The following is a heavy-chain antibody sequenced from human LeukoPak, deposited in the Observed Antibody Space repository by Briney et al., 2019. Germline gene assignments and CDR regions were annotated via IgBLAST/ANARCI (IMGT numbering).Heavy chain of an antibody. CDR3: ARDHPTTDGHQGAFDY. V-gene: IGHV4-59*01. D-gene: IGHD4-17*01. CDR1: GFTFSSYA. Sequence: GSLRLSCAASGFTFSSYAMSWIRQPPGKGLEWIGYIYYSGSTNYNPSLKSRVTISVDTSKNQFSLKLSSVTAADTAVYYCARDHPTTDGHQGAFDYWGQGTLVTVSS. J-gene: IGHJ4*02. CDR2: IYYSGST.